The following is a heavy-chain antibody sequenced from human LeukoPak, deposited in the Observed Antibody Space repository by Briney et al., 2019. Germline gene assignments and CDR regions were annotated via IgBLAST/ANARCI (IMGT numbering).Heavy chain of an antibody. J-gene: IGHJ4*02. CDR1: GYTFTGYY. D-gene: IGHD6-19*01. Sequence: GASVKVSCKASGYTFTGYYMHWVRQAPGQGLEWMGWINPNSGGTNYAQKFQGRDTMTRDTSISTAYMELSRLRSDDTAVYYCARDRTRTGYSSGWYHDYWGQGTLVTVSS. CDR2: INPNSGGT. CDR3: ARDRTRTGYSSGWYHDY. V-gene: IGHV1-2*02.